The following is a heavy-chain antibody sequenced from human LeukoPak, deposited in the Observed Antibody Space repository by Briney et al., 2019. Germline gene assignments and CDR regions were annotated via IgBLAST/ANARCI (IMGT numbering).Heavy chain of an antibody. CDR2: MNPNSGNT. D-gene: IGHD6-19*01. J-gene: IGHJ4*02. CDR3: ARDPTNSGGWHPFFDY. V-gene: IGHV1-8*01. Sequence: ASVKVSCKASGYTFTSYDINWVRQATGQGLEWMGWMNPNSGNTGYAQKFQGRVTMTRNTSISTAYMELSSLRSDDTAVYYCARDPTNSGGWHPFFDYWGQGTLVAVSS. CDR1: GYTFTSYD.